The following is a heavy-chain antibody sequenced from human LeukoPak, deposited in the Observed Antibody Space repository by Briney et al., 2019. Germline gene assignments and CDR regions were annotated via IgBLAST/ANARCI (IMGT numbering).Heavy chain of an antibody. CDR2: IIWYSGSI. CDR1: GFTFDDYA. J-gene: IGHJ4*02. Sequence: PGGSLRLSCAVSGFTFDDYAMHGLRHAPPKGVEWVSGIIWYSGSIGYADSVKGRFTISRDTAKNSLYLQMNSLRAEDTALYYCAKGLQGTMVRGFPDYWGQGTLVTVSS. CDR3: AKGLQGTMVRGFPDY. V-gene: IGHV3-9*01. D-gene: IGHD3-10*01.